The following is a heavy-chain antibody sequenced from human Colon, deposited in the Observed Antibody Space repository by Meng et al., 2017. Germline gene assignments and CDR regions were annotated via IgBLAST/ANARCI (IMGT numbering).Heavy chain of an antibody. Sequence: QVQLQQWGAGLVRPSETLSLTCNVSGGSVSSASYYWSWIRQPPGKGLEWIGLIHYSGSRNYNPSLKSRVTMSVDTSKNQVSLRLTSVTAADTAVYYCARFYGSGTFEVHDYWGQGTLVTVSS. D-gene: IGHD3-10*01. V-gene: IGHV4-61*01. CDR3: ARFYGSGTFEVHDY. J-gene: IGHJ4*02. CDR2: IHYSGSR. CDR1: GGSVSSASYY.